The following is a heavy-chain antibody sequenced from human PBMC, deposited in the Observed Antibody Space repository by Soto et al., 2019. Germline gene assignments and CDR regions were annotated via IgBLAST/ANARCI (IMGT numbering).Heavy chain of an antibody. CDR1: GGSVSGGSYY. D-gene: IGHD6-13*01. CDR2: IYYSGSS. J-gene: IGHJ5*02. CDR3: ARVVEQQLVRWFDP. Sequence: SETLSLTCTVSGGSVSGGSYYWNWIRQPPGKGLEWIGYIYYSGSSNYNPSLKSRVTISIDTSKTQFSLRLNSVTAADTAVYYCARVVEQQLVRWFDPWGQGTLVTVSS. V-gene: IGHV4-61*01.